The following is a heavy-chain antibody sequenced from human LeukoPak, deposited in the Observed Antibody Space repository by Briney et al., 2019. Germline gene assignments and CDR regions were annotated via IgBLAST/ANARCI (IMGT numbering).Heavy chain of an antibody. CDR1: GYTFTSYY. J-gene: IGHJ6*03. D-gene: IGHD3/OR15-3a*01. CDR2: IKPSGGST. CDR3: ARDWTGYYYYYMDV. V-gene: IGHV1-46*01. Sequence: ASVKDSCKASGYTFTSYYMHWVRQAPGQGLEWMGIIKPSGGSTSYAQKFQGRVTMTRDMSTSTVYMELSSLRSEDTAVYYCARDWTGYYYYYMDVWGKGTTVTVSS.